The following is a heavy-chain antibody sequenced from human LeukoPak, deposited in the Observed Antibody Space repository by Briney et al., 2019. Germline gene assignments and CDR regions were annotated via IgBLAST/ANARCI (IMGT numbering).Heavy chain of an antibody. CDR2: TYTSGST. CDR3: ARDFGIFDYGMDV. Sequence: SQTLSLTCTVSGGSISSGSYYWSWIRQPAGKGLEWIGRTYTSGSTSYNASLKSRVTISVDTSKNQFSLKLSSVTAADTAVYYCARDFGIFDYGMDVWGQGTTVTVSS. J-gene: IGHJ6*02. V-gene: IGHV4-61*02. CDR1: GGSISSGSYY. D-gene: IGHD3-16*01.